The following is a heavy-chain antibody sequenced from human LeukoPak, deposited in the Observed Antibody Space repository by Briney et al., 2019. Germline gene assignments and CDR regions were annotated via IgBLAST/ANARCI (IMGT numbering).Heavy chain of an antibody. CDR2: IHYSGST. CDR3: AKLGRRDAYSYFDY. D-gene: IGHD5-24*01. CDR1: GGSISSSY. J-gene: IGHJ4*02. Sequence: PSETLSLTCTVSGGSISSSYWSWIRQPPGKGLEWIGYIHYSGSTNYNPSLKSRATISVETSKSHFALKLSSATAADTAVYYCAKLGRRDAYSYFDYWGQGTLVTVSS. V-gene: IGHV4-59*08.